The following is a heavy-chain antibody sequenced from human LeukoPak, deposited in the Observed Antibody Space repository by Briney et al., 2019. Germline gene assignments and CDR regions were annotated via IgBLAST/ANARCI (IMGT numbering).Heavy chain of an antibody. CDR1: GGTFSSYA. J-gene: IGHJ3*02. CDR3: ARVSMSGYYDSSGYNDAFDI. CDR2: IIPILGIA. D-gene: IGHD3-22*01. Sequence: ASVKVSCKASGGTFSSYAISWVRQAPGQGLEWMGRIIPILGIANYAQKFQGRVTITADKSTSTAYMELSSLRSEDTAVYYCARVSMSGYYDSSGYNDAFDIWGQGTMVTVSS. V-gene: IGHV1-69*04.